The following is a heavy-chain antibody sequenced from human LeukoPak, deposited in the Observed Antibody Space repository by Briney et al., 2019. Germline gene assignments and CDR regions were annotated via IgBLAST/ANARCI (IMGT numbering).Heavy chain of an antibody. Sequence: GGSLRLSCAASGFTFSSYGMHWVRQAPGKGLEWVAFIRYDESNKYYADSVKGRFTISRDNSKNTLYLQMNTLRADDTAVYYCVKDLTTVTTQGDYWGQGTLVTVSS. D-gene: IGHD4-17*01. CDR2: IRYDESNK. CDR1: GFTFSSYG. V-gene: IGHV3-30*02. CDR3: VKDLTTVTTQGDY. J-gene: IGHJ4*02.